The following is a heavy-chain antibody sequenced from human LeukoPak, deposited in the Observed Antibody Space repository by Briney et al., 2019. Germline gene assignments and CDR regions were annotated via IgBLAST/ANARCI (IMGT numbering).Heavy chain of an antibody. CDR3: ARDRVGATSNFDY. CDR2: IYSGGST. CDR1: GFTVSSNY. Sequence: GGSLRLSCAASGFTVSSNYMSWVRQAPGKGLEWVSVIYSGGSTCYADSVKGRFTISRDNSKNTLYLQMNSLRAEDTAVYYCARDRVGATSNFDYWGQGTLVTVSS. D-gene: IGHD1-26*01. V-gene: IGHV3-66*01. J-gene: IGHJ4*02.